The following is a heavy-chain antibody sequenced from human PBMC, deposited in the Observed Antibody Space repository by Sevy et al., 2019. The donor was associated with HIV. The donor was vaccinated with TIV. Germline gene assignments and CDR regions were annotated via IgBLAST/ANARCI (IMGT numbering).Heavy chain of an antibody. J-gene: IGHJ4*02. D-gene: IGHD6-19*01. Sequence: ASVKVSCKASGGTFSSYAISWVRQAPGQGLEWMGGIIPIFGTANYAQKFQGRVTITADESTSTAYMELSSLRSEDTALYYCARVRTRGIAVAGMENFDYWGQGTLVTVSS. CDR2: IIPIFGTA. V-gene: IGHV1-69*13. CDR1: GGTFSSYA. CDR3: ARVRTRGIAVAGMENFDY.